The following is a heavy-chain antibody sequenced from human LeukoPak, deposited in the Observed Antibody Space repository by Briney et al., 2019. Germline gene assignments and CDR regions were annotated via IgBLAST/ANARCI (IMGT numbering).Heavy chain of an antibody. V-gene: IGHV1-69*05. CDR3: ASQDASIYCESSTSPAYSG. J-gene: IGHJ4*02. Sequence: GASVKVSCKASGVTFTNYAFNWVRQAPGQGLEWIGRIIPIFDSAHYAQKFQGRITITTDESSTTAYMTLSSLTSDDTAVYYCASQDASIYCESSTSPAYSGWGQGTLVTVSS. CDR2: IIPIFDSA. CDR1: GVTFTNYA. D-gene: IGHD3-22*01.